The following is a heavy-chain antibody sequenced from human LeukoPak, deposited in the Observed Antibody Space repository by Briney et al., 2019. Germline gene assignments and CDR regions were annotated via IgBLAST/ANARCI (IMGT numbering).Heavy chain of an antibody. J-gene: IGHJ4*02. CDR2: ISSSSSYI. V-gene: IGHV3-21*04. D-gene: IGHD2-2*01. CDR1: GFTFSSYS. CDR3: ARWYCNTNSCYYDY. Sequence: PGGSLRLSCAASGFTFSSYSMNWVRQAPGKGLEWVSSISSSSSYIYYADSVKGRFTISRDNSKNTLYLQMNSLRAEDTAVYYCARWYCNTNSCYYDYWGQGTLVTVSS.